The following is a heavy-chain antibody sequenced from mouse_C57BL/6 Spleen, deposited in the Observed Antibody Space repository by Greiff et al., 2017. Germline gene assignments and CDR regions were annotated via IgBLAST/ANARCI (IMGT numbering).Heavy chain of an antibody. J-gene: IGHJ1*03. Sequence: VQLQQPGAELVKPGASVKLSCKASGYTFTSYWMQWVKQRPGQGLEWIGEIDPSGSYTNSNHKFKGKATLTVDTSSRTAYMQLSSLTSEDSAVYYCARSYYDGSSYWYFDVWGTGTTVTVSS. CDR3: ARSYYDGSSYWYFDV. D-gene: IGHD1-1*01. CDR1: GYTFTSYW. CDR2: IDPSGSYT. V-gene: IGHV1-50*01.